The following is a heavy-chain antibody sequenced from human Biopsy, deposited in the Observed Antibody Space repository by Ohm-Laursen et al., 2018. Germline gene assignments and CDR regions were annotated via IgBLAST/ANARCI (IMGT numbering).Heavy chain of an antibody. Sequence: SDTLPLTCTVSGGSITADFWTWIRQTPGERLEWIGYRFHSGSPMYNPSLKSRVTISVDTSKSQFSLTLTSVTAADTAVYYCVRLNRRGNIIFFDYWGRGTLVTASS. J-gene: IGHJ4*02. CDR1: GGSITADF. CDR2: RFHSGSP. D-gene: IGHD3/OR15-3a*01. V-gene: IGHV4-59*08. CDR3: VRLNRRGNIIFFDY.